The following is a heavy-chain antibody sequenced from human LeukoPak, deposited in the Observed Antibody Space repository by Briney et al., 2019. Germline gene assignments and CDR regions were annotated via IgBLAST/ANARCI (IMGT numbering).Heavy chain of an antibody. CDR3: ARDYSVRVAASSYGLDV. CDR2: ISTYSGNT. D-gene: IGHD5/OR15-5a*01. J-gene: IGHJ6*02. Sequence: ASVNVSCKASGYTFTSIGLSWVRQAPGQGLEWMGWISTYSGNTDYAQKFQGRVTMTTDTATSTAYMELGSLRADDTAVYYCARDYSVRVAASSYGLDVWGQGTTVTVSS. CDR1: GYTFTSIG. V-gene: IGHV1-18*01.